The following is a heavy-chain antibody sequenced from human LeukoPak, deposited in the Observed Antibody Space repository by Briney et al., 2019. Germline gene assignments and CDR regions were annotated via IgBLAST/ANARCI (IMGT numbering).Heavy chain of an antibody. CDR3: AKDDNWNYGRSFDY. CDR2: ISGSGGST. CDR1: GGPISGSDYY. Sequence: ETLSLTCTVSGGPISGSDYYWSWVRQAPGKGLEWVSAISGSGGSTYYADSVKGRFTISRDNSKNTLYLQMNSLRAEDTAVYYCAKDDNWNYGRSFDYWGQGTLVTVSS. J-gene: IGHJ4*02. V-gene: IGHV3-23*01. D-gene: IGHD1-7*01.